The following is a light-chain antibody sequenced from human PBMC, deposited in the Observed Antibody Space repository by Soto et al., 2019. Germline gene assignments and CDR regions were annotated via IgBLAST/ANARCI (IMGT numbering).Light chain of an antibody. CDR3: MQWQPTPLT. Sequence: DIVMTQSPLSLPVTPGEPASISCRSSQSLLQSHGNNYLDWYVQKPGQSPQLLSYWGSNRAYGVPDGLSGRGSGTDCIMNISRVYAEDGGVYYYMQWQPTPLTFGNGTRLEIK. V-gene: IGKV2-28*01. CDR2: WGS. CDR1: QSLLQSHGNNY. J-gene: IGKJ5*01.